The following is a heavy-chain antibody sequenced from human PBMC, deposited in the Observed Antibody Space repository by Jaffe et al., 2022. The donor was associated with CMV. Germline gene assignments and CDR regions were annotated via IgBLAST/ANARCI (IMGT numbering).Heavy chain of an antibody. Sequence: QVQLVQSGAEVKKPGASVKVSCKASGYTFTSYAMHWVRQAPGQRLEWMGWINAGNGNTKYSQKFQGRVTITRDTSASTAYMELSSLRSEDTAVYYCARDHYYGSGSLNWFDPWGQGTLVTVSS. CDR1: GYTFTSYA. CDR3: ARDHYYGSGSLNWFDP. J-gene: IGHJ5*02. V-gene: IGHV1-3*01. CDR2: INAGNGNT. D-gene: IGHD3-10*01.